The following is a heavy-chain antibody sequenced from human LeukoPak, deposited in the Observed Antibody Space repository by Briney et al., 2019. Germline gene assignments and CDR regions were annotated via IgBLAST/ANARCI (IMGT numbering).Heavy chain of an antibody. CDR2: INPGGST. D-gene: IGHD5-18*01. CDR3: ARGIQLWLRLRRNNYFDY. V-gene: IGHV4-34*01. Sequence: RSETLSLTCAVYGGSFSGYYWSWIRQPPGKGLEWIGEINPGGSTNYNPSLKSRVTISVDTSKNQFSLKLSSVTAADTAVYYCARGIQLWLRLRRNNYFDYWGQGTLVTVSS. CDR1: GGSFSGYY. J-gene: IGHJ4*02.